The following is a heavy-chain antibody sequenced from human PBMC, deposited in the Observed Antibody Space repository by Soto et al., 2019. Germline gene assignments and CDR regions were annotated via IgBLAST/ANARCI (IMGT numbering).Heavy chain of an antibody. Sequence: GESLKISCKASGYSFITYWIAWVRQMQGKGLEWMGIINPGDSDIRYSPSFQGQVTISADNSISTAYLQWSSLKASDTAMYYCARHGQFYYYYYGMDVWGQGTAVTVSS. CDR2: INPGDSDI. V-gene: IGHV5-51*01. CDR3: ARHGQFYYYYYGMDV. J-gene: IGHJ6*02. CDR1: GYSFITYW. D-gene: IGHD4-4*01.